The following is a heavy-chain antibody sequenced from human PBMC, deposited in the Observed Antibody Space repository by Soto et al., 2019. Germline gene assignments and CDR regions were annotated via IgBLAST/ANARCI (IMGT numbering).Heavy chain of an antibody. CDR1: GGTFNSYT. CDR2: IIPILGIA. Sequence: QVQLVQSGAEVKKPGSSVKVSCKASGGTFNSYTISWVRQAPGHGLEWLGRIIPILGIANYAQKFQGRVTINADTSMSTAYMELSSLRSEDTPAYSSAAEQFTGNSLDPWGQGTLVTVSS. V-gene: IGHV1-69*02. CDR3: AAEQFTGNSLDP. D-gene: IGHD1-1*01. J-gene: IGHJ5*02.